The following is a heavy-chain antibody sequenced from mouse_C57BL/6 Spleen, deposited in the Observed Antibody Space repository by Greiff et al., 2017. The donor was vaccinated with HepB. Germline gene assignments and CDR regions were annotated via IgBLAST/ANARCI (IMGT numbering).Heavy chain of an antibody. V-gene: IGHV1-53*01. D-gene: IGHD1-1*01. CDR1: GYTFTSYW. Sequence: VQLQQSGTELVKPGASVKLSCKASGYTFTSYWMHWVKQRPGQGLEWIGNINPRNGGTNYNEKFKSKATLTVDKSSSTAYMQLSSLTSEDSAVYYCARLTTVVSLYYYAMDYWGQGTSVTVSS. CDR3: ARLTTVVSLYYYAMDY. J-gene: IGHJ4*01. CDR2: INPRNGGT.